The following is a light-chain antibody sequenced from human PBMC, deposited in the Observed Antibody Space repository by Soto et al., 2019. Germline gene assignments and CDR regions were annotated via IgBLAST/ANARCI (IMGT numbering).Light chain of an antibody. V-gene: IGLV2-8*01. CDR1: SSDVGGYDS. CDR2: DVS. Sequence: QSALTQPPSASGSPGQSVTISCTGTSSDVGGYDSVSWYQQHPGKAPKLMIYDVSKRPSGVPDRFSGSKSGNTASLTVSGLQAEDEADYYCTSYAGSIYVFGTGTKVTVL. CDR3: TSYAGSIYV. J-gene: IGLJ1*01.